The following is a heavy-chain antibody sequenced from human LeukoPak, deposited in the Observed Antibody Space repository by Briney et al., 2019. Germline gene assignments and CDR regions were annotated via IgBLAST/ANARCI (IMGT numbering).Heavy chain of an antibody. CDR3: ASEQWLGAFDI. D-gene: IGHD6-19*01. CDR1: GYTFTRYG. CDR2: ISAYNGNT. Sequence: ASVKVSCKASGYTFTRYGISWVRQAPGQGLEWMGWISAYNGNTNYAQKLQGRVTVTTDTSTSTAYMELRSLRSDDTAVYYCASEQWLGAFDIWGQGTMVTVSS. J-gene: IGHJ3*02. V-gene: IGHV1-18*04.